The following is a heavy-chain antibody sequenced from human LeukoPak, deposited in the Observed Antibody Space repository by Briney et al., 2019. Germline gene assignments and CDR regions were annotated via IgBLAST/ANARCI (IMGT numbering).Heavy chain of an antibody. CDR1: GFTFRSNW. Sequence: GGSVRLSCVASGFTFRSNWMDWVRQAPGKGLEWVANIKRDGSEKNYVDSVKGRFTISRDNAKNSLYLEMNSLRAEDTAVYYCAKEGNWNLDYWGQGALVTVSS. D-gene: IGHD1-1*01. CDR3: AKEGNWNLDY. V-gene: IGHV3-7*01. J-gene: IGHJ4*02. CDR2: IKRDGSEK.